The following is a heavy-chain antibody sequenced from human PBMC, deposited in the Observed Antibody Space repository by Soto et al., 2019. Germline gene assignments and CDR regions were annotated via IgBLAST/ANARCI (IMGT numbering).Heavy chain of an antibody. CDR2: ISGSGGST. Sequence: GGTLSLTCAASGFTFSSYAMSWVRQAPGKGLEWVSAISGSGGSTYYADSVKGRFTISRDNSKNTLYLQMNSLRAEDAAVYYCAKDRWGAAGQIFPFDYWGQGILVTVSS. J-gene: IGHJ4*02. D-gene: IGHD6-13*01. V-gene: IGHV3-23*01. CDR3: AKDRWGAAGQIFPFDY. CDR1: GFTFSSYA.